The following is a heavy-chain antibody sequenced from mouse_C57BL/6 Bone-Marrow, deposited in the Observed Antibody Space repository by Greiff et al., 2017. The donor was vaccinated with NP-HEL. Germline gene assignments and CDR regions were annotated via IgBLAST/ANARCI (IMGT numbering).Heavy chain of an antibody. Sequence: VQLKESGGGLVKPGGSLKLSCAASGFTFSSYAMSWVRQTPEKRLEWVATISDGGSYTYYPDNVKGRFTISRDNAKNNLYLQMSHLKSEDTAMYYCARGVGLPHFDYWGQGTTLTVSS. V-gene: IGHV5-4*01. CDR1: GFTFSSYA. D-gene: IGHD6-1*01. CDR2: ISDGGSYT. CDR3: ARGVGLPHFDY. J-gene: IGHJ2*01.